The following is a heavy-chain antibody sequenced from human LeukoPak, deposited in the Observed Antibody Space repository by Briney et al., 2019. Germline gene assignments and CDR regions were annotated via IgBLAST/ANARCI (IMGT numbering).Heavy chain of an antibody. CDR3: ARDTSPYDFWSGYYDY. Sequence: ASVKVSCKASGYTFTSYYMHWVRQAPGQGLEWMGIINPSGGSTSYAQKFQGRVTMTRDPSTSTVYMELSSLRSEDTAVYYCARDTSPYDFWSGYYDYWGQGTLVTVSS. D-gene: IGHD3-3*01. V-gene: IGHV1-46*01. J-gene: IGHJ4*02. CDR2: INPSGGST. CDR1: GYTFTSYY.